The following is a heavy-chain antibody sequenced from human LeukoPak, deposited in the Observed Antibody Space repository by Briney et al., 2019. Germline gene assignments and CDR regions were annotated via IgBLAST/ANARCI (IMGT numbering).Heavy chain of an antibody. CDR2: ISSSGSTI. J-gene: IGHJ6*02. V-gene: IGHV3-48*03. D-gene: IGHD3-3*02. CDR1: GFTFSSYE. CDR3: ARELDSGMDV. Sequence: PGGSLRLSCAASGFTFSSYEMNWVRQAPGKGLGWVSYISSSGSTIYYADSVKGRFTISRDNAKNSLYLQMNSLRAEDTAVYSCARELDSGMDVWGQGTTVTVSS.